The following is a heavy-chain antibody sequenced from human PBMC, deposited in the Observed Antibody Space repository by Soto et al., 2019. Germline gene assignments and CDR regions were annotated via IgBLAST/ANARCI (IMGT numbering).Heavy chain of an antibody. Sequence: QVQLEQSGAEVKKPGSSVKVSCKASGGTFSNSAISWVRQAPGQGLEWMGGIMPIFRTPDYAQKFQDRVTITAEESTTTAYMGVRGLRSDDTAVYYWARDKDRLPIGRNYHYLLDVWGQGTTVTVSS. V-gene: IGHV1-69*12. CDR2: IMPIFRTP. CDR3: ARDKDRLPIGRNYHYLLDV. CDR1: GGTFSNSA. D-gene: IGHD2-2*01. J-gene: IGHJ6*02.